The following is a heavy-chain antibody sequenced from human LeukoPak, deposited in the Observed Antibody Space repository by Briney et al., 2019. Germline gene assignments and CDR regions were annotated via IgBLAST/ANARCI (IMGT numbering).Heavy chain of an antibody. Sequence: PGGSLRLSCAASGFTFDDYGMHWVRQAPGKGLEWVSGISWNSGSIVYADSVKGRFTISRDNAKNSLYLQMNSLRGEDTALYYCAKGRSGWSHGGFAYWGQGTLVTVSS. D-gene: IGHD6-19*01. CDR1: GFTFDDYG. V-gene: IGHV3-9*01. J-gene: IGHJ4*02. CDR2: ISWNSGSI. CDR3: AKGRSGWSHGGFAY.